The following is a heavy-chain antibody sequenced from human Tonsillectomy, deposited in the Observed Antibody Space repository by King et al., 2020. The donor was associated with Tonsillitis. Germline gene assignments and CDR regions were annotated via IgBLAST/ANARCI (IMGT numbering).Heavy chain of an antibody. J-gene: IGHJ4*02. D-gene: IGHD3-16*01. CDR2: ISNDGSKK. Sequence: QVQLVESGGGVVQPGRSLRLSCSAAGFSFSGYGMHWVRQAPGKGLEWVALISNDGSKKSYADSVKGRFTISRDNSKNTLFLQMNSLRAEDTAVYYCAKQYYDYVWHQYYFDYWGQGTLVTVSS. CDR1: GFSFSGYG. V-gene: IGHV3-30*18. CDR3: AKQYYDYVWHQYYFDY.